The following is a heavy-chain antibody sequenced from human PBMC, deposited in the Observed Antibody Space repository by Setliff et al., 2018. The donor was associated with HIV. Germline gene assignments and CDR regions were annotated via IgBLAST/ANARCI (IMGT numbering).Heavy chain of an antibody. J-gene: IGHJ4*01. V-gene: IGHV1-69*05. CDR1: GGTFSDYA. CDR3: ARVPSPFVQEGYFDD. CDR2: VISVFGTG. Sequence: GASEKVSCKVSGGTFSDYAVTWVRQAPGQGLEWMGGVISVFGTGNYEQKFQGRVTITTDESTRTAYMELRSLRSEDTAVYYCARVPSPFVQEGYFDDWGQGTLVTFSS. D-gene: IGHD3-3*01.